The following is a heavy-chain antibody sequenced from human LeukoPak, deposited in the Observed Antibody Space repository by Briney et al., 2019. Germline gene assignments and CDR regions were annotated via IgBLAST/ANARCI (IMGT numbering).Heavy chain of an antibody. J-gene: IGHJ4*02. Sequence: GGSLRLSCAASGFTFSRNWMTWVRQAPGKGLEWVANMKEDGSEKYYVDSVKGRFTISRDNAKNSLYLQMNSLRGEDTAVYSCARFEGATINYWGQGTLVTVSS. CDR3: ARFEGATINY. CDR2: MKEDGSEK. D-gene: IGHD5-12*01. CDR1: GFTFSRNW. V-gene: IGHV3-7*01.